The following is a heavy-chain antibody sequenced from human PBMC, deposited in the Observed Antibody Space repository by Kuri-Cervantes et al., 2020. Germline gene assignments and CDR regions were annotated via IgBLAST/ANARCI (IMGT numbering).Heavy chain of an antibody. Sequence: GESLKISCAASGFTFSSYGMHWVRQAPGKGLEWVAVISYDGSNKYYADSVKGRFTISRDNSKNTLYLQMNSLRAEDTALYYCVRRGRLGGRSGSYSSYGMDVWGQGTTVTVSS. J-gene: IGHJ6*02. CDR3: VRRGRLGGRSGSYSSYGMDV. CDR2: ISYDGSNK. V-gene: IGHV3-30*03. CDR1: GFTFSSYG. D-gene: IGHD3-10*01.